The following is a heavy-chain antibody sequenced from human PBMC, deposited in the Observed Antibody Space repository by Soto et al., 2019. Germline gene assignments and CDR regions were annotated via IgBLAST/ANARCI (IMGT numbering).Heavy chain of an antibody. CDR1: GGTFSSYA. J-gene: IGHJ6*02. D-gene: IGHD3-22*01. V-gene: IGHV1-69*01. CDR3: AKGGGYYGYYYYYGMDV. CDR2: IIPIFGTA. Sequence: GAPMKVSCKDSGGTFSSYAISWVRQATGQGLEWLGGIIPIFGTAKYAQKFQGRVTITADESTSTAYMELSSLRSEDTAVYYCAKGGGYYGYYYYYGMDVWGQGTTVTVSS.